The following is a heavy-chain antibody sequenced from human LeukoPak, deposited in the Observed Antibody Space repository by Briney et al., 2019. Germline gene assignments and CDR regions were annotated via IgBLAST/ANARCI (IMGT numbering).Heavy chain of an antibody. J-gene: IGHJ4*02. D-gene: IGHD3-16*01. V-gene: IGHV3-23*01. CDR1: GFIFDNYA. Sequence: GGSLRLSCAASGFIFDNYAMSWVRQAPGMGPEWVSVIRGSGSSTYYADSVKGRFTISRDNSNNTLYLQMNSLRADDTAVYYCARKVGGVNNFDYWGQGTLVTVSS. CDR3: ARKVGGVNNFDY. CDR2: IRGSGSST.